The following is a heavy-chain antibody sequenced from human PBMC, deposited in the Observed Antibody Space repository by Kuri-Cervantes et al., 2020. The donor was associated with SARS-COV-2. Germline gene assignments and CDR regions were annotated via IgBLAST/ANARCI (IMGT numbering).Heavy chain of an antibody. V-gene: IGHV4-39*07. Sequence: ESLKISCTVSGGSISSSSYYWGWIRQPPGKGLEWIGSIYYSGSTYYNPSLKSRVTMSVDTSKNQFSLKLSSVTAADTAVYYCARELTYNWNYEGHDAFDIWGQGTMVTVSS. D-gene: IGHD1-7*01. CDR3: ARELTYNWNYEGHDAFDI. CDR2: IYYSGST. J-gene: IGHJ3*02. CDR1: GGSISSSSYY.